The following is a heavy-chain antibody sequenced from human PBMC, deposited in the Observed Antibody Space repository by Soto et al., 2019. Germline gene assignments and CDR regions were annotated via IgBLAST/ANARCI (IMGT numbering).Heavy chain of an antibody. D-gene: IGHD3-22*01. J-gene: IGHJ4*02. CDR1: GFTFSNAW. CDR2: IKGEADGGTT. CDR3: TTGLSNGYYNFDY. Sequence: GGSLRLSCAASGFTFSNAWMSWVRQAPGKGLEWVGRIKGEADGGTTDYAAPVKGRITISRDHSKDTLHLQMNSLKTEDTAVYYCTTGLSNGYYNFDYWGQGTPVPGSS. V-gene: IGHV3-15*01.